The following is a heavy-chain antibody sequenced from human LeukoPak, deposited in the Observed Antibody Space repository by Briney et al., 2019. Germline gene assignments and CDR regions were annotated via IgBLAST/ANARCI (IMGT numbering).Heavy chain of an antibody. J-gene: IGHJ6*02. Sequence: SETLSLTCTVSGGSISTYYWSWIRQPAGKGLEWIGRLYTSGSTHYNPSLKSRLTMSADTSTNQFSLKLRSVTAADTAVYYCARDRVESSGYYYYYGMDVWGQGTPVTVSS. V-gene: IGHV4-4*07. CDR1: GGSISTYY. CDR3: ARDRVESSGYYYYYGMDV. D-gene: IGHD3-22*01. CDR2: LYTSGST.